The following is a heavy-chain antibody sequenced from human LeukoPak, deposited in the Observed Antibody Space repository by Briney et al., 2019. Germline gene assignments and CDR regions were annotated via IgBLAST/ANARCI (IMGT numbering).Heavy chain of an antibody. Sequence: GGSLRLSCAVSGITLSNYGMSWVRQAPGKGLEWVAGISDSGGKTNYADAVKGRFTISRDNPKNTLYLQMNSLRAEDTAVYFCAKRGVVIRVILVGFHKEAYYFDSWGQGALVTVSS. J-gene: IGHJ4*02. CDR2: ISDSGGKT. CDR1: GITLSNYG. CDR3: AKRGVVIRVILVGFHKEAYYFDS. V-gene: IGHV3-23*01. D-gene: IGHD3-22*01.